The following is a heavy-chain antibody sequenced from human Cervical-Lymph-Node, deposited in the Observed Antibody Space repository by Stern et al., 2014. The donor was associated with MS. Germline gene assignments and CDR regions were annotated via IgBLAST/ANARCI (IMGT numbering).Heavy chain of an antibody. CDR2: IYPGDSDT. V-gene: IGHV5-51*01. J-gene: IGHJ6*02. D-gene: IGHD5-18*01. Sequence: VQLGQSGAEVKKPGESLKISCKGSGYSFTSYWIGWVRQMPGKGLEWMGIIYPGDSDTRYSPSFQGQVTISADKSISTAYLQWSSLKASDTAMYYCARHLRGYSSYYYYGMDVWGQGTTVTVSS. CDR3: ARHLRGYSSYYYYGMDV. CDR1: GYSFTSYW.